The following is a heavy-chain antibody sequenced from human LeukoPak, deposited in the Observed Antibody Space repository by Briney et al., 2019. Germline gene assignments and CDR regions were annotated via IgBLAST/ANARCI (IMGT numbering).Heavy chain of an antibody. CDR2: INHSGST. CDR1: GGPFSGYY. D-gene: IGHD2-2*01. J-gene: IGHJ4*02. V-gene: IGHV4-34*01. CDR3: ARGEDIGVVAAGGFDY. Sequence: WETLSLTCAVYGGPFSGYYLSRIRQPPGKGLEWVGEINHSGSTNYNPSLNSRVTIAVDTSKTQFTLKLSSVSVADTAVYYCARGEDIGVVAAGGFDYWGQGTLVTVSS.